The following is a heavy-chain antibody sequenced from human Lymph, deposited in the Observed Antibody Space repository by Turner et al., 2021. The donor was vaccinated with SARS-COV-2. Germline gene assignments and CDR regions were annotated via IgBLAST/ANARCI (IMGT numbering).Heavy chain of an antibody. Sequence: EVQLLESGGGLVQPGRSLRPPCAASGFTFDDYAMHWVRQAPGKGLEWVSGINWSGGSIAYADSVKGRFTISRDNPKNSLYLQMNSLRAEDTAFYYCAKDLAGTYYSSFDYWGQGTLVTVSS. V-gene: IGHV3-9*01. J-gene: IGHJ4*02. CDR1: GFTFDDYA. D-gene: IGHD1-26*01. CDR3: AKDLAGTYYSSFDY. CDR2: INWSGGSI.